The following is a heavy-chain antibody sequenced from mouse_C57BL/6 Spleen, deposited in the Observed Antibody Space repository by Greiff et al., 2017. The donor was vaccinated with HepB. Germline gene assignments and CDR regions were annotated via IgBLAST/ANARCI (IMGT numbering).Heavy chain of an antibody. Sequence: EVQLVESEGGLVQPGSSMKLSCTASGFTFSDYYMAWVRQVPEKGLEWVANINYDGSSTYYLDSLKSRFIISRDNAKNILYLQMSSLKSEDTATYYCARGGGSSYEGFAYWGQGTLVTVSA. CDR1: GFTFSDYY. V-gene: IGHV5-16*01. J-gene: IGHJ3*01. CDR3: ARGGGSSYEGFAY. CDR2: INYDGSST. D-gene: IGHD1-1*01.